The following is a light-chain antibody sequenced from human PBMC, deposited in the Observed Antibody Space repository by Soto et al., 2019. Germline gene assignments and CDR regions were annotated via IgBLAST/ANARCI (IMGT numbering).Light chain of an antibody. CDR2: LNSDGSH. CDR3: QTWGV. Sequence: QPVLTQSPSASASLGASVKLTCTLSSGHSSYAIAWYQQQPQKGPRYLMRLNSDGSHSKGDGIPDRFSGSSSGAERYLTISSLQSEDEADYYCQTWGVFGGGTKLTVL. J-gene: IGLJ3*02. CDR1: SGHSSYA. V-gene: IGLV4-69*02.